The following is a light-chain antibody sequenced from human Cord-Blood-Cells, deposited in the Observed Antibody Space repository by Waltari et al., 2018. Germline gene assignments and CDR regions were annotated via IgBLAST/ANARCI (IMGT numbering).Light chain of an antibody. J-gene: IGKJ1*01. CDR2: GAS. Sequence: DIVMTQTPLSLPVTPGEPASISCRSSQSLLDSDDGNTYLAWYLQKPGQSPQLLIYGASSRATGIPDRFSGSGSGTDFTLTISRLEPEDFAVYYCQQYGSSPRTFGQGTKVEIK. CDR1: QSLLDSDDGNTY. V-gene: IGKV2-40*01. CDR3: QQYGSSPRT.